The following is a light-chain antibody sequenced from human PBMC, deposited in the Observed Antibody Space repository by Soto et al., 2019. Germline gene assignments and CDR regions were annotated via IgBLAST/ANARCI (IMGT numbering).Light chain of an antibody. V-gene: IGLV2-23*03. J-gene: IGLJ2*01. CDR2: EGT. Sequence: QSALTQPASVSGPPGQSITISCTGTSSDVGSYNLVSWYQHQPGRAPKLIIFEGTKRPSGVSNRFSGSKSGNTASLPVSRLQPADEADYYCCSYAGSHTFIFGGGTKLTVL. CDR3: CSYAGSHTFI. CDR1: SSDVGSYNL.